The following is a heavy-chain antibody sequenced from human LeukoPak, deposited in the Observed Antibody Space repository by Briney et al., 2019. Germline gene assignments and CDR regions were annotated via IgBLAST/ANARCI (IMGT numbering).Heavy chain of an antibody. CDR3: AKVPGSYHYYYMDV. D-gene: IGHD2-15*01. CDR1: GFTFSSYA. Sequence: GGSLRLSCAASGFTFSSYAMSWVRQAPGKGLEWGSAISGSGGSTYYADSVKGRFTISRDNSKNTLYLQMNSLRAEDTAVYYCAKVPGSYHYYYMDVWGKGTTVTVSS. J-gene: IGHJ6*03. V-gene: IGHV3-23*01. CDR2: ISGSGGST.